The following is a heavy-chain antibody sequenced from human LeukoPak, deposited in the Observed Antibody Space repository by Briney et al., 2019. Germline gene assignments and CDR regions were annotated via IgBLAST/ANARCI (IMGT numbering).Heavy chain of an antibody. D-gene: IGHD3-22*01. Sequence: GSLRLSCAASGFTFRSYTMSWVRQAPGQGLEWVSSISTGSSYMYYGDSVKGRFTISRDNAKNSLFLHMSSLRAEDTAVNYCAREVVVGYYYDSSGYYDYWGQGTLVTVSS. J-gene: IGHJ4*02. CDR1: GFTFRSYT. CDR3: AREVVVGYYYDSSGYYDY. CDR2: ISTGSSYM. V-gene: IGHV3-21*01.